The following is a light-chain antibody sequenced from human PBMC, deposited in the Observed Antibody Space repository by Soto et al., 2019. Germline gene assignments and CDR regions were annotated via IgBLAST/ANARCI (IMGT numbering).Light chain of an antibody. CDR2: VVT. CDR3: SSYSKSGTLMV. J-gene: IGLJ3*02. V-gene: IGLV2-14*01. Sequence: SALTQPASVSGSPGQSITISCTGTSSDLGTYDYVSWYQQHPGKAPKLLIFVVTNRPSGVSHRFSGSKSGNTASLTISGLRAEDEADYYCSSYSKSGTLMVFGGGTKLTVL. CDR1: SSDLGTYDY.